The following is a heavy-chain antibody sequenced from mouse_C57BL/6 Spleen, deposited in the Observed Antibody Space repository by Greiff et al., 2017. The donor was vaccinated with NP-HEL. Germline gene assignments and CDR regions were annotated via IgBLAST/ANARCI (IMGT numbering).Heavy chain of an antibody. D-gene: IGHD2-4*01. CDR3: ARQDYDYAMDY. V-gene: IGHV5-15*01. Sequence: VQLKESGGGLVQPGGSLKLSCAASGFTFSDYGMAWVRQAPRKGPEWVAFISNLAYSIYYADTVTGRFTISRENAKNTLYLEMSSLRSEDTAMYYCARQDYDYAMDYWGQGTSVTVSS. CDR2: ISNLAYSI. J-gene: IGHJ4*01. CDR1: GFTFSDYG.